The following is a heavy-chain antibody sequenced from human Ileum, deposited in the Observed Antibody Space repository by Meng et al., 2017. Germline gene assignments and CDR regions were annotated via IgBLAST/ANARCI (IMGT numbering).Heavy chain of an antibody. CDR2: INPNTGST. J-gene: IGHJ4*02. Sequence: QGQVVQAGAEVKKPGASVKVSCKASGYTFTGYYMHWVRQAPGQGLEWMGRINPNTGSTNYAQNFQGRVTLTRDTSISTAYMELSTLKSDDTAVYYCASEVGIWGQGTLVTVSS. D-gene: IGHD2-21*01. V-gene: IGHV1-2*06. CDR3: ASEVGI. CDR1: GYTFTGYY.